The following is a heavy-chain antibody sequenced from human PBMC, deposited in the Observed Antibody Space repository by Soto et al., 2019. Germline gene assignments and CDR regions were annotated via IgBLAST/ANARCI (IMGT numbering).Heavy chain of an antibody. CDR2: IVVGSGNT. V-gene: IGHV1-58*01. Sequence: SVKVSCKASGFTFTSSAVQWVRQARGQRLEWIGWIVVGSGNTNYAQKFQERVTITRDMSTSTAYMELSSLRSEDTAVYYCAASYDFWSGLYGMDVWGQGTTVTVS. J-gene: IGHJ6*02. CDR3: AASYDFWSGLYGMDV. CDR1: GFTFTSSA. D-gene: IGHD3-3*01.